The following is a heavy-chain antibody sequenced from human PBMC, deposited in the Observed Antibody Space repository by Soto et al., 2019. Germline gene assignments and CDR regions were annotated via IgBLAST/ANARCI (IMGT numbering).Heavy chain of an antibody. CDR2: IYYSGST. Sequence: SETLSLTCTVSGGSVSSGSYYWSWIRQPPGKGLEWIGYIYYSGSTNYNPSLKSRVTISVDTSKNQFSLKLSSVTAADTAVYYCARGRRLISWFDPWGQGTLVTVSS. V-gene: IGHV4-61*01. CDR1: GGSVSSGSYY. D-gene: IGHD2-8*01. CDR3: ARGRRLISWFDP. J-gene: IGHJ5*02.